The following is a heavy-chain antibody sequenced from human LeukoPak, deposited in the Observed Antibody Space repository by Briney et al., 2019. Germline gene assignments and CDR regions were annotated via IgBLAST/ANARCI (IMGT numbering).Heavy chain of an antibody. CDR3: ARVVYYDILTGYTNYWYFDL. J-gene: IGHJ2*01. CDR1: LAPVSSYA. D-gene: IGHD3-9*01. Sequence: ASVKVSCKASLAPVSSYAISWVRQAPGQGLEWMGRIIPIFGTANYAQKFQGRVTITTDESTSTAYMELSSLRSEDTAVYYCARVVYYDILTGYTNYWYFDLWGRGTLVTVSS. V-gene: IGHV1-69*05. CDR2: IIPIFGTA.